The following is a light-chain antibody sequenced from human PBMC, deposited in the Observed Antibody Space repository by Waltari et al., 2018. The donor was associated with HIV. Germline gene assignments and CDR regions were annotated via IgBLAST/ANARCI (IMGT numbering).Light chain of an antibody. J-gene: IGLJ1*01. V-gene: IGLV3-1*01. Sequence: SYELTQPPSVSVSPGQAATITCSGDKLDDKYVCWYQQKPGRSPVLVIYQDDKRLSGIPDRVSGSNSGNTATLTISGTQTMDEADYYCQAWDSGTGVFGTGTTVTVL. CDR1: KLDDKY. CDR2: QDD. CDR3: QAWDSGTGV.